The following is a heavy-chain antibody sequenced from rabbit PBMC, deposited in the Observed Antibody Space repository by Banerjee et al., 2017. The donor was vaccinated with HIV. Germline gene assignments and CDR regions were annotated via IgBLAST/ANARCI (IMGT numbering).Heavy chain of an antibody. J-gene: IGHJ3*01. CDR2: IDPVFGST. V-gene: IGHV1S7*01. CDR3: ARNAGSLNYIRLDL. Sequence: QLKESGGGLVQAGGSLKLSCIASGFDFSSYYMSWVRQAPGKGLEWIGYIDPVFGSTDYASWVNGRFTISSDNAQNTLYLQLNSLTAADTATYFCARNAGSLNYIRLDLWGQGTLV. D-gene: IGHD4-2*01. CDR1: GFDFSSYY.